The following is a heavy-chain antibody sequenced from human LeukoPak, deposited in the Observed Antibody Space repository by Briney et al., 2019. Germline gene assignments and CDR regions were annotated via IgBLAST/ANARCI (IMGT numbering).Heavy chain of an antibody. CDR2: FFLKGST. CDR1: GYSITSAYY. J-gene: IGHJ4*02. CDR3: ARVARCTSCFDVDY. D-gene: IGHD2-2*01. V-gene: IGHV4-38-2*02. Sequence: SETLSLTCTVSGYSITSAYYWGWIRQPPGKGLEWIGSFFLKGSTYYNPSLKSRVTISVDTSKNQFSLTLSSVTAADTAVYYCARVARCTSCFDVDYWGQGSLVTVSS.